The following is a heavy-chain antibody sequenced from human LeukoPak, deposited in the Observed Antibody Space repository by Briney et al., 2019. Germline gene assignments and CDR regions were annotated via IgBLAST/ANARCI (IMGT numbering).Heavy chain of an antibody. CDR3: AKADYDILTGRVYYMDV. CDR2: ISGSGGST. D-gene: IGHD3-9*01. J-gene: IGHJ6*03. CDR1: GFTFSSYA. Sequence: PGGSLRLSCAASGFTFSSYAMSWVRQAPGKGLEWVSAISGSGGSTYYADSVKGRFTISRDNSKNTLYLQMNSLRAEDTAVYYCAKADYDILTGRVYYMDVWGKGTTVTVSS. V-gene: IGHV3-23*01.